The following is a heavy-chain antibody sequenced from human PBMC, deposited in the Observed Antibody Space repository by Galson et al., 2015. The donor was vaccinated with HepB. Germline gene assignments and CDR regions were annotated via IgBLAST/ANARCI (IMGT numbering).Heavy chain of an antibody. CDR1: GGSISSYY. CDR3: ARHTRHGYCSSTSCPSHFDY. Sequence: ETLSLTCTVSGGSISSYYWSWIRQPPGKGLEWIGYIYYSGSTNYNPSLKSRVTISVDTSKNQFSLKLSSVTAADTAVYYCARHTRHGYCSSTSCPSHFDYWGQGTLVTVSS. V-gene: IGHV4-59*08. D-gene: IGHD2-2*01. J-gene: IGHJ4*02. CDR2: IYYSGST.